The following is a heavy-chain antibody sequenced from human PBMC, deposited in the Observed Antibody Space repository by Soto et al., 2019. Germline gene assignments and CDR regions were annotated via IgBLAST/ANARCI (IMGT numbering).Heavy chain of an antibody. CDR1: GYSFTSYW. CDR3: VRQIEGFDLLFAPSTPFDD. V-gene: IGHV5-51*01. D-gene: IGHD3-9*01. Sequence: PGESLKISCKGSGYSFTSYWIGWVRQMPGKGLEWMGIIYPGDSDTRYSPSFQGQVTISADKSISTAYLQWSSLKASDTAMYYCVRQIEGFDLLFAPSTPFDDWGQGTLVTVSS. CDR2: IYPGDSDT. J-gene: IGHJ4*02.